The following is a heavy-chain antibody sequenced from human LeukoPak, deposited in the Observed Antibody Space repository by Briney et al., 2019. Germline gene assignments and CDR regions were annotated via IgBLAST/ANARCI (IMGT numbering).Heavy chain of an antibody. CDR1: GYTFTGYY. Sequence: GASVKVSCKASGYTFTGYYMHWLRQAPGQGLEWMGWINPNGGGTNYAQKLQGRVTMTTDTSTSTAYMELRSLRSDDTAVYYCARGPYSSGWYGGAFDIWGQGTMVTVSS. D-gene: IGHD6-19*01. CDR3: ARGPYSSGWYGGAFDI. V-gene: IGHV1-2*02. CDR2: INPNGGGT. J-gene: IGHJ3*02.